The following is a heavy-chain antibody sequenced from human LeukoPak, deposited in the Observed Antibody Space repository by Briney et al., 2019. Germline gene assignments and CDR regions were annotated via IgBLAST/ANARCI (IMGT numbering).Heavy chain of an antibody. CDR1: NGSISSYH. Sequence: PSKTLSLTCTVSNGSISSYHWSWVRQPPGKGLEWIGYIYYSGSTNYNPSLKSRVTISVDTSKNQFSLRLSSVTAADTAVYYCAREDPQTTVPEGLDVWGQGTTVTVSS. V-gene: IGHV4-59*01. J-gene: IGHJ6*02. CDR3: AREDPQTTVPEGLDV. CDR2: IYYSGST. D-gene: IGHD4-17*01.